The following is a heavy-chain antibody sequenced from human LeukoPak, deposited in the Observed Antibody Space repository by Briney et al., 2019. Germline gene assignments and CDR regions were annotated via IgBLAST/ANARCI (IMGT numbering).Heavy chain of an antibody. Sequence: GALRLSCAASGFTSSSYAMHWVRQPPGKRLEYVSAISSNGGSTYYSDSAKGRFTISRDNSKNTLYLQMSRLRAEDTAVYYCVKGGSGSYYDYWGQGTLVTVSS. CDR3: VKGGSGSYYDY. CDR1: GFTSSSYA. J-gene: IGHJ4*02. D-gene: IGHD3-10*01. V-gene: IGHV3-64D*06. CDR2: ISSNGGST.